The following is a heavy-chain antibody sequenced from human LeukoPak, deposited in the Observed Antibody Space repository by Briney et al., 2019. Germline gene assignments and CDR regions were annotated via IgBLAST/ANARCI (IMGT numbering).Heavy chain of an antibody. CDR2: IYYSGST. D-gene: IGHD1-26*01. J-gene: IGHJ4*02. CDR3: ARVGAKDYYFDY. Sequence: PSETLSLTCTVSGGSISSYYWSWIRQPPGKGLEWIGYIYYSGSTNYNPSLKSRVTISVDTSKNQFSLKLGSVTAADTAVYYCARVGAKDYYFDYWGQGTLVTVSS. CDR1: GGSISSYY. V-gene: IGHV4-59*01.